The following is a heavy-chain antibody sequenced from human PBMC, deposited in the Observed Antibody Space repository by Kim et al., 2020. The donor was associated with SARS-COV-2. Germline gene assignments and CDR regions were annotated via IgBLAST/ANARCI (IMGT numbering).Heavy chain of an antibody. D-gene: IGHD2-21*01. CDR2: IYYSGST. CDR1: GGSISSYY. J-gene: IGHJ5*02. Sequence: SETLSLTCTVFGGSISSYYWSWIRQLPGKGLEWIGSIYYSGSTNYNPSLKSRVNISVDTSKNQFSLKLSSVTAADTAVYYFASHPPAIPGGGSDLAGQGT. CDR3: ASHPPAIPGGGSDL. V-gene: IGHV4-59*08.